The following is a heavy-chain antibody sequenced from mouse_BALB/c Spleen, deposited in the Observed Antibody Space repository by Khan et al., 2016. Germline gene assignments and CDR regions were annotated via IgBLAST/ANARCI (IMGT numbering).Heavy chain of an antibody. CDR1: GYTFTSYW. V-gene: IGHV1S81*02. Sequence: QVQLQQPGAELVKPGASVNLSCKASGYTFTSYWMHWVKQRPGQGLEWIGEINPRNGRTNYNEKFKSRATLTLDKSSSTAYMQLSSLTSEDSAVYYGARGEARYWYFDVWGAGTTVTVSS. CDR2: INPRNGRT. J-gene: IGHJ1*01. CDR3: ARGEARYWYFDV.